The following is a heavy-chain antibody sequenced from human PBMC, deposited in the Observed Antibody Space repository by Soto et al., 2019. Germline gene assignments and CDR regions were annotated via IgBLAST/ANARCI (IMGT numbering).Heavy chain of an antibody. Sequence: QVQLVESGGGMVQPGKSLRLSCAVSGFTFRTYDMHWVRQAPGRGLEWVAVVSYDASYQNYVDSVKGRFTVSRDNSKNTLFLQMIRLRPEDTAVYYCAKVSISKSSAVTFDSWGRGTLVTVSS. CDR3: AKVSISKSSAVTFDS. CDR2: VSYDASYQ. D-gene: IGHD2-15*01. J-gene: IGHJ4*02. CDR1: GFTFRTYD. V-gene: IGHV3-30*18.